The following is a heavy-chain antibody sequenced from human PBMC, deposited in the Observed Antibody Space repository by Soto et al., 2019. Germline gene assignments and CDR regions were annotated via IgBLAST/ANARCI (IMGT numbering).Heavy chain of an antibody. CDR2: IIPLLDIA. CDR1: GGTFSNDI. D-gene: IGHD5-12*01. CDR3: ARDSPIGSTFSGYDAIDY. V-gene: IGHV1-69*08. J-gene: IGHJ4*02. Sequence: QVQLVQSGAEVKKPGSSVKVSCKTSGGTFSNDIITWVRQAPGQGLEWMGRIIPLLDIANYAQKFQGRVTITAVKSTGTAYMELNSLRSEDTAVYYCARDSPIGSTFSGYDAIDYWGQGTLVTISS.